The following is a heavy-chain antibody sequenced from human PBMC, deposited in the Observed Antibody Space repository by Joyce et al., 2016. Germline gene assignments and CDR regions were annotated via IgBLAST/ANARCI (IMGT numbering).Heavy chain of an antibody. J-gene: IGHJ5*02. CDR3: ARQMHDFGDYEAFDP. V-gene: IGHV1-46*01. CDR2: INPSGGSP. D-gene: IGHD4-17*01. Sequence: QVQLVQSGAEMKRPGASVKVSCKTSGYIFTRFYMHWVQQAPGQGLEWMGIINPSGGSPTYDPKFRDRVTMTRDTSTTTVYLEMSSLRPEDTAVYYCARQMHDFGDYEAFDPWGQGTL. CDR1: GYIFTRFY.